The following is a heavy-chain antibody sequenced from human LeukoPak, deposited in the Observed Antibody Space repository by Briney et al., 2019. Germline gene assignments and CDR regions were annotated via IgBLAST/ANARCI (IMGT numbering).Heavy chain of an antibody. CDR1: GFTLSSHG. Sequence: GGSLRLSCAASGFTLSSHGMHWVRQAPGKGLEWVSGISGSGTSTYYADSVKGRFTISRDNSKNTLYLQMNSLRAEDTALYYCAKEPASGSCFDYWGQGTLVTVSS. CDR2: ISGSGTST. D-gene: IGHD3-10*01. CDR3: AKEPASGSCFDY. J-gene: IGHJ4*02. V-gene: IGHV3-23*01.